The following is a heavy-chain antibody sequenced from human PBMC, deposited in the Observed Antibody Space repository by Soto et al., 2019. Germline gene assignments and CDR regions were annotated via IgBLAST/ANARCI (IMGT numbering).Heavy chain of an antibody. CDR3: AREGSSSSYYYYYYGMDV. Sequence: SQTLSLTCAISGDSVSSNSAAWNWIRQSPSRGLEWLGRTYYRSKWYNDYAVSVKSRITINPDTSKNQFSLQLNSVTPEDTAVYYWAREGSSSSYYYYYYGMDVWGQGTTVTVSS. CDR2: TYYRSKWYN. D-gene: IGHD6-6*01. CDR1: GDSVSSNSAA. J-gene: IGHJ6*02. V-gene: IGHV6-1*01.